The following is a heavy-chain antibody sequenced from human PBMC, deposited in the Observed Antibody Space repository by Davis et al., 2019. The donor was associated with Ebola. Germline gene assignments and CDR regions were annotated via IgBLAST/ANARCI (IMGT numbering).Heavy chain of an antibody. CDR1: GFTFSSYS. J-gene: IGHJ6*02. CDR3: ARRRGYSYGPDYYYYGMDV. CDR2: ISSSSSTI. D-gene: IGHD5-18*01. Sequence: GESLKISCAASGFTFSSYSMNWVRQAPGKGLEWVSYISSSSSTIYYADSVKGRFTISRDNAKNSLYLQMNSLRDEDTAVYYCARRRGYSYGPDYYYYGMDVWGQGTTVTVSS. V-gene: IGHV3-48*02.